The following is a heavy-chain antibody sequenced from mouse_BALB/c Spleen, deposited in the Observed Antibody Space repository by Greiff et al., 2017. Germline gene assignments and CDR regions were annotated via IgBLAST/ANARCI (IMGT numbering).Heavy chain of an antibody. D-gene: IGHD2-14*01. CDR1: GFSLTSYG. V-gene: IGHV2-9*02. J-gene: IGHJ3*01. Sequence: VQVVESGPGLVAPSQSLSITCTVSGFSLTSYGVHWVRQPPGKGLEWLGVIWAGGSTNYNSALMSRLSIGKDNSKSQVFLKMNSLQTDDTAMYYCARDAQVRRPAWFAYWGQGTLVTVSA. CDR2: IWAGGST. CDR3: ARDAQVRRPAWFAY.